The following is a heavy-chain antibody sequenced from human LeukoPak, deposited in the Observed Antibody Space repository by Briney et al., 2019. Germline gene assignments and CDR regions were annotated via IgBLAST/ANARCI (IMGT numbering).Heavy chain of an antibody. V-gene: IGHV3-11*06. Sequence: GGSLRLSCAAAGFTFSDYYMSWIRQAPGKGLEWVSYISSSSSYTNYADSVKGRFTISRDNAKNSLYLQMDSLRAEDTAVYYCARFDGSGSREVFDPWGQGTLVTVSS. CDR2: ISSSSSYT. D-gene: IGHD3-10*01. CDR1: GFTFSDYY. J-gene: IGHJ5*02. CDR3: ARFDGSGSREVFDP.